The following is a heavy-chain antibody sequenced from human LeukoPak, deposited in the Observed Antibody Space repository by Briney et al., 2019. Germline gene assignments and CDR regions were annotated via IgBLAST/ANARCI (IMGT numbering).Heavy chain of an antibody. Sequence: GGSLRLSCSASGFTFSNQNMNWVRQAPGKGLEWVSVIYTGGSTYYADSVKGRFTTSRDNSKNTVYLQMNSLRAEDTAVYYCARDSYSNYWGQGTLVTVSS. J-gene: IGHJ4*02. CDR1: GFTFSNQN. CDR3: ARDSYSNY. D-gene: IGHD4-11*01. CDR2: IYTGGST. V-gene: IGHV3-66*01.